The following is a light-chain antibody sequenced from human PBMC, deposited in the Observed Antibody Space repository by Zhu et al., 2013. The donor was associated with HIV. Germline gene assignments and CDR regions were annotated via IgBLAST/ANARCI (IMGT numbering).Light chain of an antibody. CDR3: QQRANLPLT. CDR1: QSVSSSY. Sequence: EIVLTQSPGTLSLSPGERVTLSCRASQSVSSSYLAWYQQKPGQAPRLLIYDASNRATGIPGRFSGSGSGTDFSLTISSLEPDDFAVYYCQQRANLPLTFGGGTRVEI. V-gene: IGKV3D-20*02. CDR2: DAS. J-gene: IGKJ4*01.